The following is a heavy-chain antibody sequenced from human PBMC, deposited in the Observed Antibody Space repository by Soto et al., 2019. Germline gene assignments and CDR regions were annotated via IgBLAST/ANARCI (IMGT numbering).Heavy chain of an antibody. CDR3: AMHGIAVAGTHAFDI. CDR2: INHSGST. J-gene: IGHJ3*02. V-gene: IGHV4-34*01. Sequence: SETLSLTCAVYGGSFSGYYWSWIRQPPGKGLEWIGEINHSGSTNYNPSLKSRVTISVDTSKNQFSLKLSSVTAADTAVYYCAMHGIAVAGTHAFDIWGQGTMVTVSS. CDR1: GGSFSGYY. D-gene: IGHD6-19*01.